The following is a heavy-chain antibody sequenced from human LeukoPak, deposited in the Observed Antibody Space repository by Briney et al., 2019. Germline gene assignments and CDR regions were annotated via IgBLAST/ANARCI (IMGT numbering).Heavy chain of an antibody. J-gene: IGHJ3*02. D-gene: IGHD3-22*01. V-gene: IGHV3-33*06. CDR1: GFTFSSYG. Sequence: GGSLRLSCAASGFTFSSYGMHWVRQAPGKGLEWVAVIWYDGSNKYYADSVKGRFTISRDNSKNTLYLQMNSLRAEDTAVYYCAKGRAVVVTSSAFDIWGQGTVVTVSS. CDR3: AKGRAVVVTSSAFDI. CDR2: IWYDGSNK.